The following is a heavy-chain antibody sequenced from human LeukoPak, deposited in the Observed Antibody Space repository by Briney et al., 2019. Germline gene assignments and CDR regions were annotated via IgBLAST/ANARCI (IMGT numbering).Heavy chain of an antibody. CDR2: IYTSGST. V-gene: IGHV4-4*07. J-gene: IGHJ4*02. CDR1: GGPISSYY. Sequence: SETLSLTCTVSGGPISSYYWTWIRQPAGKGLEWIGRIYTSGSTNYNPSLKSRVTISVDTSKNQFSLKLSSVTAADTAVYYCASHEYSSSWYFDYWGQGTLVTVSS. CDR3: ASHEYSSSWYFDY. D-gene: IGHD6-13*01.